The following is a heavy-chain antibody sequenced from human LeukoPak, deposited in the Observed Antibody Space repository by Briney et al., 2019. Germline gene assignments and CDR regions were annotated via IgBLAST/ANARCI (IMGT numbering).Heavy chain of an antibody. D-gene: IGHD3-10*01. CDR3: ARESGYYGSGSSTYFDY. CDR2: ISSSSSYI. CDR1: GFTFSSYS. V-gene: IGHV3-21*01. J-gene: IGHJ4*02. Sequence: GETLRLSCAASGFTFSSYSRNWVRQAPGKGLEWVSSISSSSSYIYYADSVKGRFTISRENANNLLFVQMNSLRAEDTGVYYCARESGYYGSGSSTYFDYWGQGTLVTVSS.